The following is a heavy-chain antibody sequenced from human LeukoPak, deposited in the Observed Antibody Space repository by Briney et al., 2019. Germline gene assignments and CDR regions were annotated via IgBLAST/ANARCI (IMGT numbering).Heavy chain of an antibody. V-gene: IGHV1-2*02. CDR1: GYTFTGYY. Sequence: GASVKVSCKASGYTFTGYYMHWVRQAPGQGLEWMGWINPNSGGTNYAQKFQGRVTMTRDTSISTAYMELSTLRSDDTAVYYCARDLGSSDDWFDPWGQGTLVTVSS. CDR2: INPNSGGT. CDR3: ARDLGSSDDWFDP. D-gene: IGHD6-13*01. J-gene: IGHJ5*02.